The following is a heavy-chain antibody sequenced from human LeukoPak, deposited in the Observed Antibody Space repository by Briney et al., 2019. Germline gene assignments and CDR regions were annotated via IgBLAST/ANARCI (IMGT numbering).Heavy chain of an antibody. CDR1: GGTFSSYA. D-gene: IGHD4-11*01. Sequence: ASVKVSCKASGGTFSSYAISWVRQAPGQGLEWMGGIIPIFGTANYAQKFQGRVTITTDVSTSTAYMELSSLRSEDTAVYYCAREGDSYYSYYYYYYMDVWGKGTTVTVS. CDR2: IIPIFGTA. V-gene: IGHV1-69*05. CDR3: AREGDSYYSYYYYYYMDV. J-gene: IGHJ6*03.